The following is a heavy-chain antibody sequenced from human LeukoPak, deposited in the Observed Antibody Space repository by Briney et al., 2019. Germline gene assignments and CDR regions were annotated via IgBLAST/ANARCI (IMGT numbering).Heavy chain of an antibody. CDR1: GGSFSGYY. Sequence: SETLSLTCAIYGGSFSGYYWSWIRQPPGKGLEWIGEINHSGSTNYNPSLKSRVTISVDTSKNQFSLKLSSVTAEDTAVYYCARDAPNAPRSIAAAGPWWGQGTLVTVSS. V-gene: IGHV4-34*01. D-gene: IGHD6-13*01. CDR2: INHSGST. J-gene: IGHJ4*02. CDR3: ARDAPNAPRSIAAAGPW.